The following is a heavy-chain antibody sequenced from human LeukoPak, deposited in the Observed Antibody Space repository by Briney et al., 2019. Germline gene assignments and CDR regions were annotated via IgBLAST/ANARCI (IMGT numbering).Heavy chain of an antibody. CDR2: IKQDGRDK. V-gene: IGHV3-7*03. D-gene: IGHD3-3*01. CDR1: GFTFRTYY. Sequence: GGSLRLSCAASGFTFRTYYMSWVRQAPGKGLEWVANIKQDGRDKYFLDSVKGRFTISRDNSKNTLYLQMSSLRAEDTAVYYCAKDYGGDFWSGYYRYPDYWGQGTLVTVSS. J-gene: IGHJ4*02. CDR3: AKDYGGDFWSGYYRYPDY.